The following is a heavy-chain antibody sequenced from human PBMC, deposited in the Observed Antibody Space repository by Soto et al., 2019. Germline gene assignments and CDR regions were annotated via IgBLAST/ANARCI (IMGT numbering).Heavy chain of an antibody. CDR3: ARHTPESIGYCTDGVCYPNQDYYYHYMDV. J-gene: IGHJ6*03. CDR2: IYYSGST. V-gene: IGHV4-59*08. CDR1: GGSISTFY. D-gene: IGHD2-8*01. Sequence: QVQLQESGPGLVKPSETLSLTCTVSGGSISTFYWSWIRQPPGKGLEWLGYIYYSGSTNYNPSLKRRATISADTPKNQFSLKLSSVTAADTAVYYCARHTPESIGYCTDGVCYPNQDYYYHYMDVWGKGTTVTVSS.